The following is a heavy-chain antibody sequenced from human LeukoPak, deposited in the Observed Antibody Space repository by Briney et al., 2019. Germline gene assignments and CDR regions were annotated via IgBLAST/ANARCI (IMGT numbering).Heavy chain of an antibody. Sequence: GASVKVSCKASGGTFSSYAISWVRQAPGQGLEWMGWISAYNGNTNYAQKLQGRVTMTTDTSTSTAYMELRSLRSDDTAVYYCARVPGWDYGDPNWFDPWGQGTLVTVSS. D-gene: IGHD4-17*01. CDR3: ARVPGWDYGDPNWFDP. CDR2: ISAYNGNT. J-gene: IGHJ5*02. V-gene: IGHV1-18*01. CDR1: GGTFSSYA.